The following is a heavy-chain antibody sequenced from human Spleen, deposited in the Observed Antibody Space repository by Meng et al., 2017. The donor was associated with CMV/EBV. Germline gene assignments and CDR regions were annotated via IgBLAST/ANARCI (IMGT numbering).Heavy chain of an antibody. CDR3: AKKSVGQNPLDS. V-gene: IGHV3-23*01. Sequence: CAATGFTFAHSAMHWVRQAPGKGMEWVSVISTDGDITKYADSVTGRFTISRDNSKNMLYLQMNSLRAEDTAIYFCAKKSVGQNPLDSWGQGTLVTVSS. CDR2: ISTDGDIT. D-gene: IGHD1-26*01. J-gene: IGHJ4*02. CDR1: GFTFAHSA.